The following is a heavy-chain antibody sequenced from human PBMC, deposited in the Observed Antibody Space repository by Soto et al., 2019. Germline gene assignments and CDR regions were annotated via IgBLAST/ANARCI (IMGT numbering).Heavy chain of an antibody. D-gene: IGHD6-13*01. CDR1: GFTVSSNY. J-gene: IGHJ6*02. CDR3: ARDLREYSSSWYLSPRGATYGMDV. V-gene: IGHV3-66*01. Sequence: PGGSLRLSCAASGFTVSSNYMSWVRQAPGKGLEWVSVIYSGGSTYYADSVKGRFTISRDNSKNTLYLQMNSLRAEDTAVYYCARDLREYSSSWYLSPRGATYGMDVWGQGTTVTVSS. CDR2: IYSGGST.